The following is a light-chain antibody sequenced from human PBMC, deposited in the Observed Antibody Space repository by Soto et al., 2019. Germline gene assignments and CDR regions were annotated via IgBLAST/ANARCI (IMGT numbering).Light chain of an antibody. Sequence: QSALTQPASVSGSPGQSITISCTGTSSDVGGYNYVSWYQQHPGKAPKLMIYEVSYRPSGVSNRFSGSKSGNTASLTISGLQAEDEADYYCCSYTTSSTYVFGTGTKVNVL. CDR2: EVS. CDR1: SSDVGGYNY. CDR3: CSYTTSSTYV. J-gene: IGLJ1*01. V-gene: IGLV2-14*01.